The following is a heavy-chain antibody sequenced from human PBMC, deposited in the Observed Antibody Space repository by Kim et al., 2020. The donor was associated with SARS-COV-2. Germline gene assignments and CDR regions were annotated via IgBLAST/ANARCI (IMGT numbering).Heavy chain of an antibody. D-gene: IGHD2-15*01. CDR1: GFTFSSYS. CDR3: ARDSTPNKGSIDFGDC. CDR2: IDSSSETI. Sequence: GGSLRLSCVGSGFTFSSYSLNWVRQAPGMGLEWISYIDSSSETIYQADSVKGRFTISRDNAKNALYLQMSGLRDEDTAVYFCARDSTPNKGSIDFGDCWGQGTLVTVSS. V-gene: IGHV3-48*02. J-gene: IGHJ4*02.